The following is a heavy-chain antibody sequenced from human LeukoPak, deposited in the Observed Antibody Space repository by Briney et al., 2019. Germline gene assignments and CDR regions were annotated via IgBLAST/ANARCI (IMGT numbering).Heavy chain of an antibody. J-gene: IGHJ4*02. D-gene: IGHD1-26*01. CDR2: TYYSGNT. CDR3: ASHTNGNSRYYFDY. Sequence: SETLSLTCTVSGGSLRSYYWGWIRQPPEKGVGWVGSTYYSGNTYYTPSLKSRVTIFVDTSKNQFSLKLSSVTAADTAVYYCASHTNGNSRYYFDYWGQGTLVTVSS. CDR1: GGSLRSYY. V-gene: IGHV4-39*01.